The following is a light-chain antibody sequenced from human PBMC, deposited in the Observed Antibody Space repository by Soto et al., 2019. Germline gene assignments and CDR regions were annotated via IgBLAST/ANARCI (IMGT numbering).Light chain of an antibody. CDR3: QQYNSYWT. Sequence: DIQITQSPSTLSASVGDRVTITCRASQSISSWLAWYQQKPGKAPKLLIYDATSLESGVPSRFSGSGSGTEFTLTISSLQPDDFATYDCQQYNSYWTFGQGTKVEIK. CDR1: QSISSW. J-gene: IGKJ1*01. V-gene: IGKV1-5*01. CDR2: DAT.